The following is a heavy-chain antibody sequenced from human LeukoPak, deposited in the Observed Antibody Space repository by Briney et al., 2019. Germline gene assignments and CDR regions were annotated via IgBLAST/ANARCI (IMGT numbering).Heavy chain of an antibody. Sequence: SGGSLRLSCAASGFTFSSYAMSWVRQAPGKGLEWVSAISGSGGSTYYADSVKGRFTISRDNSKNTLYLQMNSLRAENTAVYYCAKGCASSGYYPVDYWGQGTLVTVSS. CDR1: GFTFSSYA. CDR2: ISGSGGST. CDR3: AKGCASSGYYPVDY. D-gene: IGHD3-22*01. J-gene: IGHJ4*02. V-gene: IGHV3-23*01.